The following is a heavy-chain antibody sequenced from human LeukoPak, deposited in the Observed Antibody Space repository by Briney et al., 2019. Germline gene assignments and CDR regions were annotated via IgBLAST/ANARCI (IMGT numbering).Heavy chain of an antibody. V-gene: IGHV4-34*01. CDR2: INHSGST. CDR3: ARGLAELRFLEWSPTYYFDY. Sequence: SETLSLTCAVYGGSFSGYYWSWVRQPPGKGLEWIGEINHSGSTNYNPSLKSRVTISVDTSKNQFSLKLSSVTAADTAVYYCARGLAELRFLEWSPTYYFDYWGQGTLVTVSS. D-gene: IGHD3-3*01. CDR1: GGSFSGYY. J-gene: IGHJ4*02.